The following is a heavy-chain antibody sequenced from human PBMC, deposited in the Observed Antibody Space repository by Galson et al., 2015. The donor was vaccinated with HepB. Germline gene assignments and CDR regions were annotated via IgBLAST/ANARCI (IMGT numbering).Heavy chain of an antibody. V-gene: IGHV2-70*01. CDR3: ARIPAEKYYYYGMDV. Sequence: PALVKPTQTLTLTCTFSGFSLSSSGMCVSWIRQPPGKALEWLALIDWDDDKYYSTSLKTRLTISKDTSKNRVVLTMTNMDPVDTATYYCARIPAEKYYYYGMDVWGQGTKVTVSS. J-gene: IGHJ6*02. CDR1: GFSLSSSGMC. CDR2: IDWDDDK.